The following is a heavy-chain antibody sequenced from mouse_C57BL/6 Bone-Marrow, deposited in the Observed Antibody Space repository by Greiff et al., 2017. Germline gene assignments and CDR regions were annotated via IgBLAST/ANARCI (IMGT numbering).Heavy chain of an antibody. V-gene: IGHV1-85*01. J-gene: IGHJ1*03. Sequence: QVQLQQSGPELVKPGASVKLSCKASGYTFTSYDINWVKQRPGQGLEWLGWIYPRAGSTKYNEQFTGKATLTVDTSSSTAYMELHSLPSEDSAVYFCAGGADYGSSYIWYFDVWGTGTTVTVSS. CDR2: IYPRAGST. D-gene: IGHD1-1*01. CDR3: AGGADYGSSYIWYFDV. CDR1: GYTFTSYD.